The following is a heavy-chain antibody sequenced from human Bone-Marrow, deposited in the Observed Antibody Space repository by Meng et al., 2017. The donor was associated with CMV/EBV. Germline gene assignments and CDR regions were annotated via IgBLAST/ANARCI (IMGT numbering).Heavy chain of an antibody. CDR3: ARDPSYFYDSSGYSYWYFDL. D-gene: IGHD3-22*01. CDR2: INSDGSST. Sequence: GESLKISYAASGFTFSSYWMHWVRQAPGKGLVWVSRINSDGSSTSYADSVKGRFTISRDNAKNTLYLQMNSLRAEDTAVYYCARDPSYFYDSSGYSYWYFDLWGRGTLVTVSS. CDR1: GFTFSSYW. V-gene: IGHV3-74*01. J-gene: IGHJ2*01.